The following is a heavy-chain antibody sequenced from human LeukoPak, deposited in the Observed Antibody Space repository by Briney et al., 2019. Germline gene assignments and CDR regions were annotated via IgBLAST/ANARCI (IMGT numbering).Heavy chain of an antibody. CDR3: VKISTYYYDR. D-gene: IGHD3-22*01. V-gene: IGHV3-64D*06. CDR2: INSNGDST. Sequence: PGGSLRLSCSASGFTFSTYAMHWVRQAPGKGLEYVSAINSNGDSTYYAHSVKGRFTISRDNSRNTLYLQMSSLRAEDTAVYYCVKISTYYYDRWGQGTLVTVSS. J-gene: IGHJ4*02. CDR1: GFTFSTYA.